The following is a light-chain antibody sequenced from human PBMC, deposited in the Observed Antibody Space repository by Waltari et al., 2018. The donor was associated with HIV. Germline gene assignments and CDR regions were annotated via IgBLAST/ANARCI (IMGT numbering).Light chain of an antibody. V-gene: IGLV1-44*01. Sequence: QSVLTQPPSASGTPGQTVTISCSGSSSHIGNDAVNWYQQRPGTTPKLLIYRTDQRPSTVPYRFSCAKSGTSASLAISWLQSEDQADYYCGTCDDSLNGWEVFGGGNKLTVL. CDR1: SSHIGNDA. CDR2: RTD. J-gene: IGLJ2*01. CDR3: GTCDDSLNGWEV.